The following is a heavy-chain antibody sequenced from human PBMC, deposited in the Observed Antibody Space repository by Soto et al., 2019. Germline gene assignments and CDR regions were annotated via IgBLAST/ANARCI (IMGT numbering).Heavy chain of an antibody. D-gene: IGHD6-19*01. CDR2: INPSGGST. Sequence: QVQLVQSGAEVKKPGASVKVSCKASGYTFTSYYMHWVRQAPGQGLEWMGIINPSGGSTSYAQKCQGGVAMTRVTSTSTVYMELSSLRSDDTAVYYCARVGGHSSGWYDYWGQGTLVTVSS. V-gene: IGHV1-46*01. CDR3: ARVGGHSSGWYDY. CDR1: GYTFTSYY. J-gene: IGHJ4*02.